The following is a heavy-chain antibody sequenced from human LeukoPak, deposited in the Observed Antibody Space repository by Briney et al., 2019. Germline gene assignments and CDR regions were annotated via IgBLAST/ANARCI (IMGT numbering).Heavy chain of an antibody. CDR3: ASRGISAGAFDI. Sequence: PSETLSLTCAVYGGSFSGYYWSWIRQPPGKGLEWIGEINHSGSTNYNPSLKGRVTISVDTSKNQFSLKLSSVTAADTAVYYCASRGISAGAFDIWGQGTMVTVSS. CDR2: INHSGST. D-gene: IGHD2-15*01. V-gene: IGHV4-34*01. CDR1: GGSFSGYY. J-gene: IGHJ3*02.